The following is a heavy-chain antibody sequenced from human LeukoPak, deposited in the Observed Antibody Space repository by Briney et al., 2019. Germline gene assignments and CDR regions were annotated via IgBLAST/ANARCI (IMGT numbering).Heavy chain of an antibody. J-gene: IGHJ4*02. D-gene: IGHD4-11*01. V-gene: IGHV4-34*01. CDR1: GLSFSGYY. CDR2: INHSGST. Sequence: SETLSLTCAVYGLSFSGYYWSWLRQPPGKGLEWIGEINHSGSTNYNPSLKSRDTISVDTSKNQFSLKLSSVTAADTAVYYCARKDSNLDYWGQGTLVTVSS. CDR3: ARKDSNLDY.